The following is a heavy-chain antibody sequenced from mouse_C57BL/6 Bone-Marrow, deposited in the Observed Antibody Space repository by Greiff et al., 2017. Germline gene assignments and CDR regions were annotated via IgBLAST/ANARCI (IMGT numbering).Heavy chain of an antibody. CDR2: INPNNGGT. D-gene: IGHD2-1*01. CDR1: GYTFTDYY. CDR3: ARGRGWSTRFAY. J-gene: IGHJ3*01. Sequence: EVQLQQSGPELVKPGASVKISCKASGYTFTDYYMNWVKQSHGKSLEWIGDINPNNGGTSYNQKFKGKATLTVDKSSSTAYMELRSLTSEDSAVYYCARGRGWSTRFAYWGQGTLVTVSA. V-gene: IGHV1-26*01.